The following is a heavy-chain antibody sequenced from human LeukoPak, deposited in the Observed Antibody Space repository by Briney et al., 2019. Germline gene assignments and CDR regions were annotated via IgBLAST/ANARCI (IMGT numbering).Heavy chain of an antibody. CDR2: IKQDGSEK. V-gene: IGHV3-7*01. CDR3: ARRPITMVRGVISYYFDH. Sequence: GGSLRLSCAASGFTVSSNYMSWVRQAPGKGLEWVANIKQDGSEKYYMDSVKGRFTISRDNAKKSLYLQMNSLRAEDTAVYYCARRPITMVRGVISYYFDHWGQGTLVTVSS. J-gene: IGHJ4*02. D-gene: IGHD3-10*01. CDR1: GFTVSSNY.